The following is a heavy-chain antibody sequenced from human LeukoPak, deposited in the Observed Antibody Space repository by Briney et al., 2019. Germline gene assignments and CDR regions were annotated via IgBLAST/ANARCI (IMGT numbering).Heavy chain of an antibody. D-gene: IGHD6-13*01. V-gene: IGHV3-23*01. Sequence: GGSLRLSCAASGFTFSSYAMSWVRQAPGKGLEWVSGISASGRSTYYADSVEGRFSISRDNSDNTVYLQMNSPTAEDTAVYYCAKAAYSSSWGQGTLVTVSS. CDR3: AKAAYSSS. CDR2: ISASGRST. CDR1: GFTFSSYA. J-gene: IGHJ4*02.